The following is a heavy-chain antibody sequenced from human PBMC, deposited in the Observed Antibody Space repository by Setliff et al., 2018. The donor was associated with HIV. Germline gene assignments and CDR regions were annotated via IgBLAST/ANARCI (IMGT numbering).Heavy chain of an antibody. D-gene: IGHD6-19*01. CDR2: IQSGGII. Sequence: PGGSLRLSCAASGLTLSNSAMTWVRQKPGRGLEWVSLIQSGGIIYYADSVKGRFTISRDSSSNTLSLQVNSLRAEDTAVYYCARAYISGWRYFDYWGQGTLVTVSS. J-gene: IGHJ4*02. CDR3: ARAYISGWRYFDY. V-gene: IGHV3-23*01. CDR1: GLTLSNSA.